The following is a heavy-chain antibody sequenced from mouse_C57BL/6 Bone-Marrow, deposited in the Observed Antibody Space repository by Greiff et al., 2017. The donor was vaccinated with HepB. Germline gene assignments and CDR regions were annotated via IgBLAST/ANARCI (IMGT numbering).Heavy chain of an antibody. J-gene: IGHJ4*01. CDR1: GFSFNTYA. CDR3: VTYYSYAMDY. CDR2: IRSKSNNYAT. Sequence: EVQRVESGGGLVQPKGSLKLSCAASGFSFNTYAMNWVRQAPGKGLEWVARIRSKSNNYATYYADSVKDRFTISRDDSESMLYLQMNNLKTEDTAMYYCVTYYSYAMDYWGQGTSVTVSS. V-gene: IGHV10-1*01.